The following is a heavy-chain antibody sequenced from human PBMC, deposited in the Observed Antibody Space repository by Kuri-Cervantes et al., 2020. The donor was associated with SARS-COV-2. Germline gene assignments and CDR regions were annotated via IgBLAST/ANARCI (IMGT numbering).Heavy chain of an antibody. V-gene: IGHV3-30-3*01. D-gene: IGHD6-25*01. CDR3: ARQGGRAIYFDY. J-gene: IGHJ4*02. Sequence: GESLKISCAASGFTFSSYAMHWVRQAPGKGLEWVAVISYDGSNKYYADSVKGRFTISRDNPKNTLYLQMNSLRAEDTAVYYCARQGGRAIYFDYWGQGTLVTVSS. CDR2: ISYDGSNK. CDR1: GFTFSSYA.